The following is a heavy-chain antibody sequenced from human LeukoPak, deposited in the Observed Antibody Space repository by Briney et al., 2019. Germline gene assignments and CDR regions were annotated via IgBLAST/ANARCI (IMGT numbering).Heavy chain of an antibody. V-gene: IGHV6-1*01. CDR1: GDRVSSNSAA. D-gene: IGHD2-15*01. CDR2: TYYRSKWYN. J-gene: IGHJ4*02. CDR3: AREGGVVVAAVLDY. Sequence: SQTLSLTCAISGDRVSSNSAAWNWIRQSPSRGLEWLGRTYYRSKWYNDYAVSVKRRITINPDTSKNQFSLQLTSVPPEATAVYSCAREGGVVVAAVLDYWGQGTLVTVSS.